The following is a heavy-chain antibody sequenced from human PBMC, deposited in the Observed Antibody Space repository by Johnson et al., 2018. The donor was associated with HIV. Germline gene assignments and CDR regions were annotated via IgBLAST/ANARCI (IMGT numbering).Heavy chain of an antibody. CDR1: GFTFSNYG. V-gene: IGHV3-NL1*01. J-gene: IGHJ3*02. Sequence: QMQLVESGGGVVQPGRSLRLSCAASGFTFSNYGMAWVRQAPGKGLEWVSGINWNGGSTYYADSVKGRFTISRDNSKNTLYLQMNSLRAEDTAVYYCARSLIAAADAFDIWGQGTMVTVSS. D-gene: IGHD6-13*01. CDR3: ARSLIAAADAFDI. CDR2: INWNGGST.